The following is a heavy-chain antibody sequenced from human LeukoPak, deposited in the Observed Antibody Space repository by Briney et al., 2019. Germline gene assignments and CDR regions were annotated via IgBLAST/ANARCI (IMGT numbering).Heavy chain of an antibody. J-gene: IGHJ4*02. CDR3: ARDPTYYYDSSGIID. CDR2: IIPIFGTA. V-gene: IGHV1-69*06. D-gene: IGHD3-22*01. Sequence: ASVKVSCKASGYTFTGYYMHWVRQAPGQGLEWMGRIIPIFGTANYAQKFQGRVTITADKSTSTAYMELSSLRSEDTAVYYCARDPTYYYDSSGIIDWGQGTLVTVSS. CDR1: GYTFTGYY.